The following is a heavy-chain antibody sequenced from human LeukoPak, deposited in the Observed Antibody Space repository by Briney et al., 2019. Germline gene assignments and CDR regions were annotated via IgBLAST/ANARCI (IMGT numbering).Heavy chain of an antibody. D-gene: IGHD2-2*01. V-gene: IGHV3-30*02. CDR2: IRYDGSNK. CDR3: ARAITIVVVPAAKVDYYYYMDV. Sequence: GGSLRLSCAASGFTFSSYGMHWVRQAPGKGLEWVAFIRYDGSNKYYADSVKGRFTISRDNAKNSLYLQMNSLRAEDTAVYYCARAITIVVVPAAKVDYYYYMDVWGKGTTVTVSS. J-gene: IGHJ6*03. CDR1: GFTFSSYG.